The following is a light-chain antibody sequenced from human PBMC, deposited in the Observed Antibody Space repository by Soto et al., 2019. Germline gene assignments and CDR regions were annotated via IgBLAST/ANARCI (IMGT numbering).Light chain of an antibody. CDR1: FSNIGTNY. CDR2: INN. CDR3: ATWDDSLSGDWV. V-gene: IGLV1-47*02. J-gene: IGLJ3*02. Sequence: QSVLSQPPSASGTPGQRVTISCSGRFSNIGTNYVYWYQQFPGTAPKLLIHINNQRPSGVPERFSASKSGTSATLAISGLRSEDEADYYCATWDDSLSGDWVFGGGTQLTVL.